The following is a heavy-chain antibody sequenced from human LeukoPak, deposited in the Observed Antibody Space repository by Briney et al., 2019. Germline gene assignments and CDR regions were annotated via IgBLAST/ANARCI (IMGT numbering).Heavy chain of an antibody. CDR2: IRYDGSNK. CDR3: AEGHYYDSSGYYYADI. D-gene: IGHD3-22*01. J-gene: IGHJ3*02. V-gene: IGHV3-30*02. CDR1: GFTFSSYG. Sequence: PGGSLRLSCAASGFTFSSYGMHWVRQAPGKGLEWVAFIRYDGSNKYYADSVKGRFTISRDNSKNTLYLQMNSLRAEDTAVYYCAEGHYYDSSGYYYADIWGQGTMVTVSS.